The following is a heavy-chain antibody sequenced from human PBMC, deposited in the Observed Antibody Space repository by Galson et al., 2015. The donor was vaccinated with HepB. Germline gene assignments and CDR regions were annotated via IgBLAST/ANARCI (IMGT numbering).Heavy chain of an antibody. D-gene: IGHD6-19*01. CDR3: ARVRREWYSSGWPFDY. J-gene: IGHJ4*02. CDR1: GDSVSSNSAA. V-gene: IGHV6-1*01. CDR2: TYYRSKWYN. Sequence: CAISGDSVSSNSAAWNWIRQSPSRGLEWLGRTYYRSKWYNDYAVSVKSRITINPDTSKNQFSLQLNSVTPEDTAVYYCARVRREWYSSGWPFDYWGQGTLVTVSS.